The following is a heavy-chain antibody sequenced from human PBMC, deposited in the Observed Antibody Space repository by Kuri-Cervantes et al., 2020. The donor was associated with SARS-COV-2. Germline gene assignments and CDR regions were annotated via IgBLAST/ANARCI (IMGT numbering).Heavy chain of an antibody. CDR3: TREAYDYNMGFDS. CDR1: GFTVSSNY. V-gene: IGHV3-66*02. J-gene: IGHJ4*02. D-gene: IGHD4-11*01. CDR2: IYSGGST. Sequence: GVLKISCAASGFTVSSNYMSWVRQAPGKGLEWVSVIYSGGSTYYADSVKGRFTISRDNSRNIVYLQMNSLRPEDTALYYCTREAYDYNMGFDSWGQGTLVTVSS.